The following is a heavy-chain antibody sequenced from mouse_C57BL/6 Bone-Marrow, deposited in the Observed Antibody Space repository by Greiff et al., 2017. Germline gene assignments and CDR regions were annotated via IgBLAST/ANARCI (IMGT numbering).Heavy chain of an antibody. Sequence: VQRVESGPGLVQPSQSLSITCTVSGFSLTSYGVHWVRQSPGKGLEWLGVICSGGSTDYNAAFISRLSISKDNSKSQVFFKMNSLQADDTAIYYCARNGGSGRGFAYGGQGTLVTVSA. CDR3: ARNGGSGRGFAY. CDR1: GFSLTSYG. D-gene: IGHD4-1*01. J-gene: IGHJ3*01. CDR2: ICSGGST. V-gene: IGHV2-2*01.